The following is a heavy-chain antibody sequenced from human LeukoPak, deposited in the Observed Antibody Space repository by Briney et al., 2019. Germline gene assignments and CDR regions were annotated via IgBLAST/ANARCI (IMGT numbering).Heavy chain of an antibody. J-gene: IGHJ4*02. D-gene: IGHD6-19*01. Sequence: PSETLSLTCAVSGYSIISDYYWGWIRQPPGKELEWIGSIYHSGSTHYNPSLKSRVTMSVDTSKNQFSLKLSSVTAADGAVYYCARNSSGHYFDYWGQGTLVTVSS. CDR1: GYSIISDYY. CDR2: IYHSGST. CDR3: ARNSSGHYFDY. V-gene: IGHV4-38-2*01.